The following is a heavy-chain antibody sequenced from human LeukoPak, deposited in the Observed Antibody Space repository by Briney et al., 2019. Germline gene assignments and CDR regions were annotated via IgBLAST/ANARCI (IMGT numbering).Heavy chain of an antibody. CDR1: GGSISSRSYY. J-gene: IGHJ4*02. V-gene: IGHV4-39*01. CDR2: VHYSGTT. Sequence: SETLSLTCTVSGGSISSRSYYWGWVRQPPGKGLEWIGSVHYSGTTYYNPSLKSRATISLDTSKNQFSLKLTSVTAADTAGYYCARQPYDSSGWLFDYWGQGTLVTVSS. D-gene: IGHD3-22*01. CDR3: ARQPYDSSGWLFDY.